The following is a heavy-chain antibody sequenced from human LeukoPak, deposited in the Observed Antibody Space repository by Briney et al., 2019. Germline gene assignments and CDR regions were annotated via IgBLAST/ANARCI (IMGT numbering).Heavy chain of an antibody. V-gene: IGHV4-59*01. Sequence: SETLSLTCSASGGSLSNYYWTWIRQPPGKGLEWIGYIYSSGSTNYNPSLRSRVSILVDTSENQFSLNLSSVTAADAAVYYCARRSWGSDFDYWGQGALVTVSS. D-gene: IGHD3-16*01. CDR1: GGSLSNYY. CDR3: ARRSWGSDFDY. J-gene: IGHJ4*02. CDR2: IYSSGST.